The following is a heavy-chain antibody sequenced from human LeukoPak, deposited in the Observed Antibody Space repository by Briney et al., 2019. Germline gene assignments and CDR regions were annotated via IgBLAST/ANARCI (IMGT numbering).Heavy chain of an antibody. CDR3: ARIIIAARIMGAFDI. Sequence: GGSLRLSCVASGFAFSDYGMDWVRQAPGKGLEWVAVISPDGSRTYYADSVKGRFTISRDNSKNTLYLQMNSLRAEDTAVYYCARIIIAARIMGAFDIWGQGTMVTVSS. V-gene: IGHV3-30*03. J-gene: IGHJ3*02. CDR2: ISPDGSRT. D-gene: IGHD6-6*01. CDR1: GFAFSDYG.